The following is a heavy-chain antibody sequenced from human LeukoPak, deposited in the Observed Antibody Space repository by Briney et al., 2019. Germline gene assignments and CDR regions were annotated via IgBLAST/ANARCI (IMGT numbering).Heavy chain of an antibody. J-gene: IGHJ4*02. V-gene: IGHV1-2*02. CDR1: GYTFTGYY. Sequence: ASVKVSCKSSGYTFTGYYIHWVRQAPGQGLEWMGWLNPDSGDTNYAQKFQGRVTLTRDTSISTAYMELIRLKSDDTAVYYCAKSERSGWYGDYWGQGTLVTVSS. CDR3: AKSERSGWYGDY. D-gene: IGHD6-19*01. CDR2: LNPDSGDT.